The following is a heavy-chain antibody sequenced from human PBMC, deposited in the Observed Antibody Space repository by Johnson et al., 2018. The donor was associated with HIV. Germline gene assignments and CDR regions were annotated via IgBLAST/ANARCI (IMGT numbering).Heavy chain of an antibody. CDR2: ISYDGSEK. J-gene: IGHJ3*02. V-gene: IGHV3-30*03. CDR3: ARSLPYSSSVGFDI. Sequence: QMLLVESGGGVVQPGRSLRLSCAASGFTFSSMHWDRQAPGKGLEWVAVISYDGSEKYYVDSVKGRFTISRDNAKNSLYLQMNSLRAEDTAVYYCARSLPYSSSVGFDIWGQGTMVTVSS. CDR1: GFTFSS. D-gene: IGHD6-6*01.